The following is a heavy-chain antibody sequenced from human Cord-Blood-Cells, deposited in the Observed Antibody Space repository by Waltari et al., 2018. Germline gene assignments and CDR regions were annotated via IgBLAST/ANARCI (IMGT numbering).Heavy chain of an antibody. CDR2: INHSGST. V-gene: IGHV4-34*01. D-gene: IGHD3-16*01. J-gene: IGHJ4*02. CDR3: ARGNPYADFDY. CDR1: GGSFSGYY. Sequence: QVQLQQWGAGLLKPSETLSLTCAVYGGSFSGYYWSWIRQPPGKGLEWIGEINHSGSTSYNPSLKSRVTISVDTSKNQCSLKLSSVTAADTAVYYCARGNPYADFDYWGQGTLVTVSS.